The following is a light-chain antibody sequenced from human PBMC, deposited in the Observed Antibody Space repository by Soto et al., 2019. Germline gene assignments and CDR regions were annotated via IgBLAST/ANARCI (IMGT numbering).Light chain of an antibody. Sequence: VLTQSPASLSLSPGERAALSCRASQSVSSSHLVWYQQKPGQAPRLLIYGASTRATGIPDRFSGSGSGTDFTLTSSRLAPEDCALYYCQQYGTSYTFGQGTKLEI. CDR2: GAS. CDR1: QSVSSSH. V-gene: IGKV3-20*01. J-gene: IGKJ2*01. CDR3: QQYGTSYT.